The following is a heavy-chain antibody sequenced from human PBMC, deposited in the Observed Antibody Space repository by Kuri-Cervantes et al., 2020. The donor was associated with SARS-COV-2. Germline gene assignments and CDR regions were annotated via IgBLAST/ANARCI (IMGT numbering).Heavy chain of an antibody. Sequence: GESLKISCVVSGFSLRNYGLYWLRLAPGRGLEWVAHTNPIDTIYYSDSVRGRFTISRDNAKKSVYLQMNSLKDEDTAVYYCARDRGDLIAAVGAFDYWGQGTLVTVSS. J-gene: IGHJ4*02. CDR2: TNPIDTI. D-gene: IGHD6-13*01. CDR1: GFSLRNYG. V-gene: IGHV3-48*02. CDR3: ARDRGDLIAAVGAFDY.